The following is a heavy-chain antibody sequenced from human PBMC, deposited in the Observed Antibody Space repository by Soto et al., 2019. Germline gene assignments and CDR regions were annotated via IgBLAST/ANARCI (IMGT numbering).Heavy chain of an antibody. CDR3: ARDSAVAIDYGMDV. CDR2: INPNSGGT. J-gene: IGHJ6*02. D-gene: IGHD6-19*01. V-gene: IGHV1-2*04. CDR1: GYTFTGYY. Sequence: QVQLVQSGAEVKKPGASVKVSCKASGYTFTGYYMNWVRQAPGQGLEWMGWINPNSGGTNYAQRFQGWVTMTRDTSISTAYMELSRLRSDDTAVYYCARDSAVAIDYGMDVWGQGTTVTVSS.